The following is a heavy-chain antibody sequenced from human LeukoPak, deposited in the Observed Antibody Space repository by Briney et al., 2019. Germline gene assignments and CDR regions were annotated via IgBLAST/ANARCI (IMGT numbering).Heavy chain of an antibody. J-gene: IGHJ3*02. D-gene: IGHD6-13*01. CDR2: IISSSSYI. Sequence: GGPLRLSCSASGFTFSSSSMAWVRQAPGKGLDWVSSIISSSSYIYYADSVKGRFTISRDNAKNSLYLQMNSLRAEETAVYYCARERRPGIAAAGTGGDAFDIGGQGTMVTVSS. CDR3: ARERRPGIAAAGTGGDAFDI. CDR1: GFTFSSSS. V-gene: IGHV3-21*01.